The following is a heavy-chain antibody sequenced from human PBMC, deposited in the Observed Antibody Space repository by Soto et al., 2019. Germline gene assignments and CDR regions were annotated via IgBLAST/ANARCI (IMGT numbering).Heavy chain of an antibody. D-gene: IGHD3-16*01. J-gene: IGHJ4*02. CDR2: ISYDGSKK. V-gene: IGHV3-30*18. CDR3: AKDRVESGLGEIDY. Sequence: QVQLVESGGGVVQPGRSLRLSCSASGFSFSNNGMHWVRQAPGKGLEWVAIISYDGSKKYYADSVKGRFTIPRDNSKNTLFLQMNSLRVEDTAVFYCAKDRVESGLGEIDYWGQGTLVTVSS. CDR1: GFSFSNNG.